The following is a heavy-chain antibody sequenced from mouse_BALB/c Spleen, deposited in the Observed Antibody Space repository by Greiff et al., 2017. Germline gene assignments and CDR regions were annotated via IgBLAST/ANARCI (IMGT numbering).Heavy chain of an antibody. Sequence: EVQRVESGGDLVKPGGSLKLSCAASGFTFSSYAMSWVRQTPEKRLEWVASISSGGSTYYPDSVKGRFTISRDNARNILYLQMSSLRSEDTAMYYCARALYDSGFDYWGQGTTLTVSS. CDR2: ISSGGST. V-gene: IGHV5-6-5*01. D-gene: IGHD2-3*01. CDR3: ARALYDSGFDY. CDR1: GFTFSSYA. J-gene: IGHJ2*01.